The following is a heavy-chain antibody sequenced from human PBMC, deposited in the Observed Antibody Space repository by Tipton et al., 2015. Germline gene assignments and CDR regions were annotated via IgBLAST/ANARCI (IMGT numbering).Heavy chain of an antibody. J-gene: IGHJ4*02. CDR1: GGSISSHDW. Sequence: TLSLTCAVSGGSISSHDWWSWVRQPPRRGLEWIGEIYHSGNTNYNPSLKSRVTISVDTSKNQFSLMLSSVTAADTAVYYCARRGGALGWLGLDYWGQGTPVTVSS. V-gene: IGHV4-4*02. D-gene: IGHD6-19*01. CDR3: ARRGGALGWLGLDY. CDR2: IYHSGNT.